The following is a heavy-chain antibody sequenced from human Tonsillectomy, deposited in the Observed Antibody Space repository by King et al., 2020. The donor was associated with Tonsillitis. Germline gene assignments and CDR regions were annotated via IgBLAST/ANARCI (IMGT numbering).Heavy chain of an antibody. CDR1: SGSISSTDYY. J-gene: IGHJ5*02. CDR2: IYYSGST. Sequence: LQLQESGPGLVKPSETLSLTCTVSSGSISSTDYYWGWIRQPPGKGLEWIGSIYYSGSTYYNPSLKSRVTISVDTSKNQFSLKLSSVTAADTSVYYCARHEISRRAVRSDWFDPWGQGTLVTVSS. CDR3: ARHEISRRAVRSDWFDP. V-gene: IGHV4-39*01. D-gene: IGHD4-17*01.